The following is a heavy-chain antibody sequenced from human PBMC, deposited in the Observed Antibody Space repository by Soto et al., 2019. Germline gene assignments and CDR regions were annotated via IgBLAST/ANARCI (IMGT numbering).Heavy chain of an antibody. Sequence: ASVQVSCKACGDTFTGYYVHWGRQAPGQWLDWMLWINPNSGTTNYAQKFQGRVTMTRDRSITTAYIEVRRLRYVGTAIYNCARDLPCSYWPYFYFGLDVWGQGTTVTVTS. CDR2: INPNSGTT. J-gene: IGHJ6*02. V-gene: IGHV1-2*02. CDR1: GDTFTGYY. CDR3: ARDLPCSYWPYFYFGLDV. D-gene: IGHD1-26*01.